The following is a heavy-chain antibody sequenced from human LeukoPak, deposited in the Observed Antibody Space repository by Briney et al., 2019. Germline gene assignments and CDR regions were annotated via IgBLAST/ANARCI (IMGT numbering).Heavy chain of an antibody. CDR2: INAGNGNT. CDR3: ARGIYGSGSYYKPHFDY. Sequence: GASVKVSCKASGYTFTSYAMHWVRQAPGQRLEWMGWINAGNGNTKYSQKFQGRVTITRDTSASTAYMELSSLRSEDTAVYYCARGIYGSGSYYKPHFDYWGQGTLVTVSS. J-gene: IGHJ4*02. CDR1: GYTFTSYA. V-gene: IGHV1-3*01. D-gene: IGHD3-10*01.